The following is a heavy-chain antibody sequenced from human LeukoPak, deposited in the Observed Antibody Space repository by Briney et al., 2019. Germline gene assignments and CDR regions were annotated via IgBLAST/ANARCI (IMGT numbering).Heavy chain of an antibody. D-gene: IGHD3-9*01. V-gene: IGHV3-7*03. J-gene: IGHJ5*02. CDR3: ARDYTGYLP. CDR1: GFTFSSYW. CDR2: IKTDGSEK. Sequence: QAGGSLRLSCEASGFTFSSYWMSWVRQAPGKGLEWVANIKTDGSEKYYVDSVKGRFTISRDNAKNSLYLQMNSLRAEDTAVYYCARDYTGYLPRGQGTLVIVSS.